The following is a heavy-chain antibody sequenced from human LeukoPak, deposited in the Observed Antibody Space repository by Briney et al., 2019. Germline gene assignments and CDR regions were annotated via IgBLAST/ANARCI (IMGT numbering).Heavy chain of an antibody. CDR3: ATSYRYGDYPFDY. CDR2: IRNKANSYTT. CDR1: RFTFSDHY. V-gene: IGHV3-72*01. Sequence: GGSLRLPCAASRFTFSDHYMDWVRQAPGKGLEWVGRIRNKANSYTTEYAASVKGRFTISRDDSKNSLYLQMNSLRAEDTAVYYCATSYRYGDYPFDYWGQGTLVTVSS. J-gene: IGHJ4*02. D-gene: IGHD4-17*01.